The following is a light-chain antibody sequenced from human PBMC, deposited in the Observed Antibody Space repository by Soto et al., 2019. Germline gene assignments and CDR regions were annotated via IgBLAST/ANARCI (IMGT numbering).Light chain of an antibody. Sequence: IQMTQCPSTMAASGGDRVTITCRASDSIXPGVVWDQQKPGKAPKVLXDKASSLVRGGPSRFSGSGSGTEFTLTISSLHPYYSANYYFQQYKSDSPTFGQGTKVDI. V-gene: IGKV1-5*03. J-gene: IGKJ1*01. CDR2: KAS. CDR3: QQYKSDSPT. CDR1: DSIXPG.